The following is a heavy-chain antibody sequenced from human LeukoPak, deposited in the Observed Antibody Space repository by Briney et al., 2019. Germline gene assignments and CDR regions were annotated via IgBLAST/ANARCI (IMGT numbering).Heavy chain of an antibody. CDR3: ARTSRGERMITFGGVIVHNWFDP. CDR2: IYTSGST. Sequence: PSETLSLTCTVSGGSISSYYWSWIRQPAGKGLEWIGRIYTSGSTNYNPSLKSRVTMSVDTSKNQFSLKLSSVTAADTAVYYCARTSRGERMITFGGVIVHNWFDPWGQGTLVTVSS. CDR1: GGSISSYY. J-gene: IGHJ5*02. V-gene: IGHV4-4*07. D-gene: IGHD3-16*02.